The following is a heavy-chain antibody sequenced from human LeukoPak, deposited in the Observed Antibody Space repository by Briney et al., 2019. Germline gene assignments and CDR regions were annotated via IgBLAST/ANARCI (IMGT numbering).Heavy chain of an antibody. CDR3: ARVGYDFWSGYYLDY. CDR2: INHSGST. D-gene: IGHD3-3*01. CDR1: GGSFSGYY. Sequence: SETLSLTCAVYGGSFSGYYWSWIRQPPGKGLEWIGEINHSGSTNYNPSLKSRVTISVDTSKNQFSLKLSSVTAVDTAVYYCARVGYDFWSGYYLDYWGQGTLVTVSS. J-gene: IGHJ4*02. V-gene: IGHV4-34*01.